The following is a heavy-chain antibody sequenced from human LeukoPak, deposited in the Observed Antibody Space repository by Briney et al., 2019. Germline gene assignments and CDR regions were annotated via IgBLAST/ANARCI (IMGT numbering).Heavy chain of an antibody. CDR2: INPNGGGT. CDR3: ARNIVDAVAVGY. J-gene: IGHJ4*02. D-gene: IGHD6-19*01. Sequence: ASVKVSCKASGYSFTGYYVFWARQAPGQGLEWMGWINPNGGGTNYAQKFQDRVTLTRDTSVSTVYMELTRLRSDATAVYFCARNIVDAVAVGYWGQGTLITVSS. V-gene: IGHV1-2*02. CDR1: GYSFTGYY.